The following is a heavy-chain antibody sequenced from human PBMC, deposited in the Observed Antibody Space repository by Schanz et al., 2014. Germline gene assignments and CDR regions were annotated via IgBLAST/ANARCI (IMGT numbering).Heavy chain of an antibody. J-gene: IGHJ4*02. CDR2: MNESHSTI. V-gene: IGHV3-23*01. Sequence: EVQLLESGGGLVEPGGSLRLSCAASGFSFSSYAMGWVRQARGKGLEWVSAMNESHSTIYYADSVRGRFTISRDNAENTLLLQMNIRRAEATAVYYWARKVVATIGGYYDNWGQGTLVIVSS. D-gene: IGHD5-12*01. CDR3: ARKVVATIGGYYDN. CDR1: GFSFSSYA.